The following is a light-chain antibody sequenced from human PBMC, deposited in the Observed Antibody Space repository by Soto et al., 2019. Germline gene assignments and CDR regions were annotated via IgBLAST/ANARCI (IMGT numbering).Light chain of an antibody. CDR1: SSDVGNYNY. CDR2: EVT. V-gene: IGLV2-8*01. J-gene: IGLJ2*01. CDR3: ISYAGSDNLV. Sequence: QSALTQPPSASGSPGQSVTISCTGTSSDVGNYNYVSWYQQHPGKAPKLLIYEVTKRPSGVPDRFSGSKSDNTASLTVSGLQAEDEADYYCISYAGSDNLVVGGVTKLTVL.